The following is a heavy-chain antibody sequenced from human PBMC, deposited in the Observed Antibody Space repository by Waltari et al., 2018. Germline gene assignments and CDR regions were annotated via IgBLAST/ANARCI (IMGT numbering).Heavy chain of an antibody. CDR1: GGSISSSSYY. CDR2: IYYSGGT. V-gene: IGHV4-39*01. J-gene: IGHJ3*02. CDR3: AIPTGIGDAFDI. Sequence: QLQLQESGPGLVKPSETLSLTCTVSGGSISSSSYYWGWIRQPPGKGLEWIGSIYYSGGTYYNPSLKSRVTISVDTSKNQFSLKLSSVTAADTAVYYCAIPTGIGDAFDIWGQGTMVTVSS. D-gene: IGHD1-1*01.